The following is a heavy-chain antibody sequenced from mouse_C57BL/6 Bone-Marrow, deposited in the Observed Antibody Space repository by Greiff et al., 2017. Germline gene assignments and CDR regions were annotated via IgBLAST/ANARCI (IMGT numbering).Heavy chain of an antibody. D-gene: IGHD1-1*01. CDR1: GYTFTSYW. J-gene: IGHJ1*03. Sequence: QVQLQQPGAELVKPGASVKLSCKASGYTFTSYWMHWVKQRPGQGLEWIGMIHPNSGSTNYNEKFKSKATLTVDKSSSTAYMQLSSLTSEDSAVYYCARRDSSYGWYFDDWGTGTSVTVSS. CDR2: IHPNSGST. CDR3: ARRDSSYGWYFDD. V-gene: IGHV1-64*01.